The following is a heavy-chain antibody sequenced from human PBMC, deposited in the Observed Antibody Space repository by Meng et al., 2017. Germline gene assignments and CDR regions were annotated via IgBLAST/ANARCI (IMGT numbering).Heavy chain of an antibody. Sequence: QVRLVRLGAEVKKPGSSVKVSGKASGGTFSSYAISWVRQAPGQGLEWMGGIIPIFGTANYAQKFQGRVTITADESTSTAYMELSSLRSEDTAVYYCASPYCTNGVCSPEYWGQGTLVTVSS. CDR3: ASPYCTNGVCSPEY. D-gene: IGHD2-8*01. CDR1: GGTFSSYA. J-gene: IGHJ4*02. V-gene: IGHV1-69*01. CDR2: IIPIFGTA.